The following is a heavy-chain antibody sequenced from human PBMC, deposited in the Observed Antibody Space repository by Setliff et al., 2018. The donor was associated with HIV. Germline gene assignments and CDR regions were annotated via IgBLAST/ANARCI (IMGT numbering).Heavy chain of an antibody. CDR3: HSGYDTEEQSYFDY. CDR2: VNSDGSSK. V-gene: IGHV3-74*01. Sequence: GESLKISCLASGFDFSGTAMAWVRQAPGKGLEWVSRVNSDGSSKTYADSVKDRFTISRDNAKNTLYLQMNSLRAEDTGVYYCHSGYDTEEQSYFDYWGQGTLVTVSS. D-gene: IGHD5-12*01. CDR1: GFDFSGTA. J-gene: IGHJ4*02.